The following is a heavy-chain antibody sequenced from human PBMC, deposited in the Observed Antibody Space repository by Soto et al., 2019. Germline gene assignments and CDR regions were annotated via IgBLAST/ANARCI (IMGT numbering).Heavy chain of an antibody. CDR2: IIPMFGTA. CDR1: GGTFSRYA. J-gene: IGHJ4*02. Sequence: ASVKVSCKASGGTFSRYAINWVRQAPGQGLEWMGGIIPMFGTANYAQKFQGRVTITADESTKTGYMELRSLISEDTAVYYCARDGTPYDSSGYYYLYWGQGALATVNS. CDR3: ARDGTPYDSSGYYYLY. D-gene: IGHD3-22*01. V-gene: IGHV1-69*13.